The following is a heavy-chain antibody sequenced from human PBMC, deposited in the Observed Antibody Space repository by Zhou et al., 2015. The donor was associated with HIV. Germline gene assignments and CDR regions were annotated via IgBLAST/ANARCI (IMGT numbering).Heavy chain of an antibody. V-gene: IGHV3-20*04. D-gene: IGHD1-26*01. CDR2: IHWNGGSA. CDR1: GFTFSDAW. CDR3: TRSYSGSYLDAFDI. J-gene: IGHJ3*02. Sequence: EVQLVESGGGLVQPGRSLRLSCAASGFTFSDAWMSWVRQVPGKGLEWVSGIHWNGGSADYADSVKGRFTISRDNVQSSLYLQMNTLRAEDTALYYCTRSYSGSYLDAFDIWGQGTMVTVSS.